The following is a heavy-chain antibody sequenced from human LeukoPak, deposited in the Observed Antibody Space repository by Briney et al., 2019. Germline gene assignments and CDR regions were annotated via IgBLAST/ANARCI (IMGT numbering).Heavy chain of an antibody. CDR2: MYNSGST. CDR1: GGSINTYY. J-gene: IGHJ4*02. Sequence: SETLSLTCTVSGGSINTYYWSWIRQPPGKGLEWIGYMYNSGSTKYNPSLKSRVTISVDTSKNQFSLKLSSVTAADTAVYYCARDRWDCSGGSCNSFDYWGQGTLVTVSS. D-gene: IGHD2-15*01. CDR3: ARDRWDCSGGSCNSFDY. V-gene: IGHV4-59*12.